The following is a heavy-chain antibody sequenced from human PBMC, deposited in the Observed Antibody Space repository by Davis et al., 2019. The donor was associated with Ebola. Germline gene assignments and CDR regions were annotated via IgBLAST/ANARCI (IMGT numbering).Heavy chain of an antibody. CDR3: ATKGSGWYLGLDY. CDR1: GFTFSSYW. V-gene: IGHV3-7*03. Sequence: PGGSLRLSCAASGFTFSSYWMSWVRQAPGKGLEWVANIKQDGSEKYYVDSVKGRFTISRDNAKNSLYLQMNSLRAEDTAVYYCATKGSGWYLGLDYWGQGTLVTVSS. CDR2: IKQDGSEK. D-gene: IGHD6-19*01. J-gene: IGHJ4*02.